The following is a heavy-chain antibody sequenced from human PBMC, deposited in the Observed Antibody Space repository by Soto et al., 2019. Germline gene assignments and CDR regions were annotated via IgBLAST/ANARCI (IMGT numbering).Heavy chain of an antibody. CDR1: GGTFNNYP. CDR3: ARGRGYSGDDHYYYFDMDV. D-gene: IGHD5-12*01. V-gene: IGHV1-69*13. Sequence: SVKVSCKASGGTFNNYPITWVRQAPGEGLEWMGGSIPIFGTANYAQKFQGRVTISVDESTSTAYMELSSLRSEDTAVYYCARGRGYSGDDHYYYFDMDVWGQGTAVTVSS. CDR2: SIPIFGTA. J-gene: IGHJ6*02.